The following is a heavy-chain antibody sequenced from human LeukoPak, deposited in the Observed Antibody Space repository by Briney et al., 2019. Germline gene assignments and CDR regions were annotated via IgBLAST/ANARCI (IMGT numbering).Heavy chain of an antibody. CDR3: AREAESGANCYSD. CDR1: GFTLSTNY. D-gene: IGHD2-15*01. CDR2: IYSGGST. Sequence: GGSLTLPCAASGFTLSTNYMSWARQSTGKGLEWVSLIYSGGSTYYVDSVKGRFTISRDNSKNTLYLQMNSLRAEDTAVYYCAREAESGANCYSDWGQGTLVTVSS. V-gene: IGHV3-53*01. J-gene: IGHJ4*02.